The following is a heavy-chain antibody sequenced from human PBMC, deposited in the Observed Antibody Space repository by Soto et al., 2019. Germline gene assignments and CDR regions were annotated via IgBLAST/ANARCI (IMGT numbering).Heavy chain of an antibody. CDR1: GGSISSAGYS. CDR3: ASSSQALSFYDFDV. J-gene: IGHJ6*02. D-gene: IGHD2-2*01. Sequence: QLQLQGSGSRLVKPSQTLSLSCTVSGGSISSAGYSWSWIRQSPGKDLEWIGYIYHSWTAFYNPSLKRRVTMSLDRSSTQFSLHLTSVAAADAAVSLCASSSQALSFYDFDVWGQGTKVVVSS. CDR2: IYHSWTA. V-gene: IGHV4-30-2*06.